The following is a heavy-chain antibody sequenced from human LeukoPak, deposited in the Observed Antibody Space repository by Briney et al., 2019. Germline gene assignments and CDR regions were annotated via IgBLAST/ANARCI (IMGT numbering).Heavy chain of an antibody. V-gene: IGHV4-39*01. J-gene: IGHJ4*02. Sequence: PSETLSLTCTVSGGPISSNSYYWDWIRQPPGKGLEAIGSIYYSGSTYYNPSLKSRVTISVDTSKNQFSLKLSSVTAADTAVYYCARLGDYGDPFDYWGQGTLVTVSS. D-gene: IGHD4-17*01. CDR1: GGPISSNSYY. CDR3: ARLGDYGDPFDY. CDR2: IYYSGST.